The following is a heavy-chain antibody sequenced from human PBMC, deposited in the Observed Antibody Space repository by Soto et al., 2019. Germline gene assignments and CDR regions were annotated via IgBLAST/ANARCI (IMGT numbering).Heavy chain of an antibody. Sequence: ESGPTLVNPTQTLTLTCTFSGFSLKTSGVGVAWIRQPPGKALEWLALVYWDDDKRYNPSLKSRLTITKDTSKNQVVLTMTNMDPVDTATYYCAHGALDDMEQYWLDPWGQGTLVTVSS. V-gene: IGHV2-5*02. J-gene: IGHJ5*02. D-gene: IGHD1-1*01. CDR2: VYWDDDK. CDR3: AHGALDDMEQYWLDP. CDR1: GFSLKTSGVG.